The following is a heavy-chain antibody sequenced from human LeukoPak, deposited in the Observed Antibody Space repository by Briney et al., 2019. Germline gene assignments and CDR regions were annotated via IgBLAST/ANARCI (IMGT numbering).Heavy chain of an antibody. CDR3: TKDMIPGNGEYDAFDM. J-gene: IGHJ3*02. CDR2: IGNDL. D-gene: IGHD3-22*01. Sequence: GGSLRLSCAASGFTFNVHAMTWVRQAPGKGLEWVSTIGNDLYYADSVKGRSTISRDDSKSTLYLQMNGLRAEDTAIYYCTKDMIPGNGEYDAFDMWGQGTIVSVSS. CDR1: GFTFNVHA. V-gene: IGHV3-23*01.